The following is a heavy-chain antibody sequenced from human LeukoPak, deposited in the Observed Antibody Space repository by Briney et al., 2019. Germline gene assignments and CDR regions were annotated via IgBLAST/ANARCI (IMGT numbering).Heavy chain of an antibody. D-gene: IGHD6-19*01. CDR1: GFTFSSYA. J-gene: IGHJ4*02. Sequence: PGGSLRLSCAASGFTFSSYAMSWVRQAPGKGLEWVSAISGSGGSTYYADSVKGRFTISRDNSKNTLYLQMNSLRAEDTAVYYCAKYSRIAVAGTEGFDYWGQGTLVTVSS. CDR3: AKYSRIAVAGTEGFDY. CDR2: ISGSGGST. V-gene: IGHV3-23*01.